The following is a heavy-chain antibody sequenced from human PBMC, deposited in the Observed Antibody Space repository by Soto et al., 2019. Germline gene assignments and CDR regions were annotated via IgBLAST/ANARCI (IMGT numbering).Heavy chain of an antibody. CDR2: IDPSDSYT. CDR1: GYSFTSYL. J-gene: IGHJ6*01. CDR3: ARHHSNYEGMDV. Sequence: GESLKISFKGSGYSFTSYLISWVRQMPGKGLEWMGRIDPSDSYTNYSPSFQGHVTISADKSISTAYLQWSSLKASDTAMYYCARHHSNYEGMDVLGQRTTVAVCS. V-gene: IGHV5-10-1*01. D-gene: IGHD4-4*01.